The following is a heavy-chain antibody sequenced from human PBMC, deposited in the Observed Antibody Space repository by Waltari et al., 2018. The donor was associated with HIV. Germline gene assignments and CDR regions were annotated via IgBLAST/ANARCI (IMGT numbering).Heavy chain of an antibody. Sequence: QVQLVESGGGVVQPGRSLRLSCAASGFTFSNFAMHWVRQAPGKGREGVAGIWYDGENKYDADSVKGRFTISRDNSKNTLYLQMNSLRVEDTAVYYCARGGYYYDISGYYHYWGQGTLVTVSS. D-gene: IGHD3-22*01. V-gene: IGHV3-33*01. CDR1: GFTFSNFA. CDR2: IWYDGENK. CDR3: ARGGYYYDISGYYHY. J-gene: IGHJ4*02.